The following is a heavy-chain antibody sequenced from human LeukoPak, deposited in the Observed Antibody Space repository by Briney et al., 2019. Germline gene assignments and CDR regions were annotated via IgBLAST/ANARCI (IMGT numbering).Heavy chain of an antibody. J-gene: IGHJ4*02. CDR2: IGSGGSDV. CDR3: ARGLGWLPDY. Sequence: PGGSLRLSCEASGFTFSSYEMIWVRQAPGKGLEWIAHIGSGGSDVYTADSVKGRFTISRDNAKNLVFLQMNSLRDEDTAIYYCARGLGWLPDYWGQGTLVTVSS. CDR1: GFTFSSYE. V-gene: IGHV3-48*03. D-gene: IGHD6-19*01.